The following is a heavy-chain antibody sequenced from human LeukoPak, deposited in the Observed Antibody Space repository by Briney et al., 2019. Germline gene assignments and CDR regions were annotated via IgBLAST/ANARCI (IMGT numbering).Heavy chain of an antibody. V-gene: IGHV3-7*03. CDR1: GFTFSSYW. Sequence: PGGSLRLSCAASGFTFSSYWMSWVRQAPGKGLEWVANIKQDGSEKYYVDSVKGRFTISRDNAKNSLYLQMNSLRAEDTAVYYCARGRLYYGSGSYRDYWGQGTLVTVSS. J-gene: IGHJ4*02. CDR3: ARGRLYYGSGSYRDY. D-gene: IGHD3-10*01. CDR2: IKQDGSEK.